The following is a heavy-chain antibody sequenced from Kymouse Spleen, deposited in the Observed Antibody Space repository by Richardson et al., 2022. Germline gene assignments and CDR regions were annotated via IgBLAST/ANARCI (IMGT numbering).Heavy chain of an antibody. V-gene: IGHV4-39*01. D-gene: IGHD6-13*01. J-gene: IGHJ5*02. CDR3: ARSSWHRTRRFDP. CDR2: IYYSGST. Sequence: QLQLQESGPGLVKPSETLSLTCTVSGGSISSSSYYWGWIRQPPGKGLEWIGSIYYSGSTYYNPSLKSRVTISVDTSKNQFSLKLSSVTAADTAVYYCARSSWHRTRRFDPWGQGTLVTVSS. CDR1: GGSISSSSYY.